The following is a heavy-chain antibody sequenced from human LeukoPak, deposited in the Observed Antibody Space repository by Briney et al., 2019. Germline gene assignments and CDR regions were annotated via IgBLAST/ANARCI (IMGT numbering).Heavy chain of an antibody. CDR1: GYTFTNYD. CDR2: MNPFSANT. CDR3: ARTQHLVLRSPLDP. Sequence: ASVKVSCKASGYTFTNYDIHWVRQATGQGLEWMGWMNPFSANTGYAQKFQGGITITRNTSISTAYMELSSLRSEDTAVYYCARTQHLVLRSPLDPWGQGTLVTVSS. V-gene: IGHV1-8*03. D-gene: IGHD6-13*01. J-gene: IGHJ5*02.